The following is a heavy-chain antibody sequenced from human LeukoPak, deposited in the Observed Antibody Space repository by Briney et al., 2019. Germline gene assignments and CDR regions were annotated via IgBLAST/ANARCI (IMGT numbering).Heavy chain of an antibody. D-gene: IGHD3-10*01. CDR1: GYTFTAYY. Sequence: ASVTVSCTASGYTFTAYYIHWVRQAPGQGLEWMGWINPNSGDTNYAQKFRDRVTMARDTSVTAAYMELSSLGSDDTAVYYCARDRESYTSGSYFIWGQGSLITVSS. CDR3: ARDRESYTSGSYFI. V-gene: IGHV1-2*02. J-gene: IGHJ4*02. CDR2: INPNSGDT.